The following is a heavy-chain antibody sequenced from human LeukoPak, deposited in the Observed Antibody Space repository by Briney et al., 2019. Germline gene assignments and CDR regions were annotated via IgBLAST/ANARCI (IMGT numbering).Heavy chain of an antibody. V-gene: IGHV4-39*02. D-gene: IGHD6-13*01. Sequence: PSGTLSLTCTVSGASLNSSTYYWGWIRQPPGKGLEWIGSIYYSGSTYYNPSLKSRVTISVDTSKNQFSLKLSSVTAADTAVYYCARDLGGGQLVDWFDPWGQGTLVTVSS. CDR3: ARDLGGGQLVDWFDP. J-gene: IGHJ5*02. CDR2: IYYSGST. CDR1: GASLNSSTYY.